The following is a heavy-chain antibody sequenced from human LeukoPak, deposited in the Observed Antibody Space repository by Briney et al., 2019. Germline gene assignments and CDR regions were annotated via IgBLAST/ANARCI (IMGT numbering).Heavy chain of an antibody. J-gene: IGHJ4*02. Sequence: SETLSLTCTVSGYSISNGYYWGWIRQPPGKGLEWVGSIYHRGSTYYNPSLTSRVTISLDRSKKKFSLKLTSVSAADTAVYFCARGAEYYAIWRGYAGYSDYWGQGISVTVSS. CDR1: GYSISNGYY. V-gene: IGHV4-38-2*02. CDR2: IYHRGST. D-gene: IGHD3-3*01. CDR3: ARGAEYYAIWRGYAGYSDY.